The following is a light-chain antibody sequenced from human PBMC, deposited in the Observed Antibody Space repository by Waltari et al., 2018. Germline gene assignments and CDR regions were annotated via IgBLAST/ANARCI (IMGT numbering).Light chain of an antibody. V-gene: IGKV1-33*01. CDR2: DAS. CDR1: QDIANS. Sequence: DIQMTQSPSSLSASVGDRVTITCQASQDIANSLNWYQQKPGKAPKLPIHDASNLETGVPSRFSGSGSGTDFTFTISNLQPEDIATYYCQQYDNLLLITFGQGTRLDIK. J-gene: IGKJ5*01. CDR3: QQYDNLLLIT.